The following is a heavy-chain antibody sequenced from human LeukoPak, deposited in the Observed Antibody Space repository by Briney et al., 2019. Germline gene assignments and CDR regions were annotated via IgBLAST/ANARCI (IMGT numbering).Heavy chain of an antibody. D-gene: IGHD6-13*01. CDR2: IDPEDGEP. CDR3: ATDVIAAAQRGAFDI. Sequence: ASVKVSCKVSGYTFTDYYMHWVQQAPGKGLEWMGLIDPEDGEPIYAEKFQGRVTITADTSTDTAYMELSSLRSEDTAVYYCATDVIAAAQRGAFDIWGQGTMVTVSS. CDR1: GYTFTDYY. J-gene: IGHJ3*02. V-gene: IGHV1-69-2*01.